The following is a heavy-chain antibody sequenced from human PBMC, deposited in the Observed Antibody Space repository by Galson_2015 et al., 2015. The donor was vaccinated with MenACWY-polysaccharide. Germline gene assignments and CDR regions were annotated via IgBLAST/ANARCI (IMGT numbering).Heavy chain of an antibody. CDR3: PRDAGSGPWNFEH. D-gene: IGHD3-10*01. J-gene: IGHJ1*01. CDR2: IWHDGSNK. CDR1: GFIFSNFA. V-gene: IGHV3-33*01. Sequence: SLRLSCAASGFIFSNFAMHWVRQAPGKALEWVAVIWHDGSNKYYADSVKGRFTISRDNSKNTVYLQMNSLRAEDTAVYYCPRDAGSGPWNFEHWGQGSLVTVAA.